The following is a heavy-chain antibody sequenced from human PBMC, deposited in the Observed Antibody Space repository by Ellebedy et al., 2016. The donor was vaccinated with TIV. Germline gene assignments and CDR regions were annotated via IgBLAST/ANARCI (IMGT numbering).Heavy chain of an antibody. CDR2: IYYTGST. CDR3: ARLEWRASDI. D-gene: IGHD3-3*01. Sequence: MPSETLSLTCTVSGGSIRTFDWSWIRQPPGKGLEWIGYIYYTGSTRYNSSLKSRVTISADTSKNQLSLKLSSVTAADTAVYYCARLEWRASDIWGQGKMVIVSS. V-gene: IGHV4-59*08. CDR1: GGSIRTFD. J-gene: IGHJ3*02.